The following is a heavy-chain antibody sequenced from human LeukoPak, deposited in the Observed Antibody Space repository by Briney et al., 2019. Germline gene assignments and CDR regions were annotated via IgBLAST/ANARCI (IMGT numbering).Heavy chain of an antibody. CDR2: IRSKANSYAT. D-gene: IGHD6-13*01. CDR3: TSRGPIAAAPDY. V-gene: IGHV3-73*01. Sequence: GGSLRLSYAASGFTFSGSAMHWVRQASGKGLEWVGRIRSKANSYATAYAASVKGRFTISRDDSKNTAYLQMNSLKTEDTAVYYCTSRGPIAAAPDYWGQGTLVTVSS. CDR1: GFTFSGSA. J-gene: IGHJ4*02.